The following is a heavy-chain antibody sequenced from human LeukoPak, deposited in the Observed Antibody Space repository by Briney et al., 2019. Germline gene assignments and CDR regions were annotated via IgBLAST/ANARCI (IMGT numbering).Heavy chain of an antibody. CDR1: GFTFSSYA. D-gene: IGHD1-26*01. J-gene: IGHJ5*02. CDR2: ISGSGGST. V-gene: IGHV3-23*01. Sequence: GGSLRLSCAASGFTFSSYAMSWVRQAPGKGLEWVSAISGSGGSTYYADSVKGRFTISRDNSKNTLYLQMNSLRAEDTAVYYCTRLIVGATDNWFDPWGQGTLVTVSS. CDR3: TRLIVGATDNWFDP.